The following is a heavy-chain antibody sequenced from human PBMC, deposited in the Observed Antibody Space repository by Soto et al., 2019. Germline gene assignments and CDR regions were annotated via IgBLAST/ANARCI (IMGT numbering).Heavy chain of an antibody. CDR2: IYSSGST. CDR3: ARDGDGSGYFLDY. V-gene: IGHV4-31*03. Sequence: VQLQESGPGLVKPSQTLSLICTVSGGSISSGDYYWSWIRQHPGKGLEWIGYIYSSGSTYYNPSLKSRVSISLDTSKNHFSLNLSSVTAADTAVYYCARDGDGSGYFLDYWGQGTLVTVSS. D-gene: IGHD3-22*01. CDR1: GGSISSGDYY. J-gene: IGHJ4*02.